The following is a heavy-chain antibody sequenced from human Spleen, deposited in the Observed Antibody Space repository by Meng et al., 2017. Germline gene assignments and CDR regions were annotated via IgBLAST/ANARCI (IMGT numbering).Heavy chain of an antibody. J-gene: IGHJ4*02. D-gene: IGHD3-9*01. CDR2: IWYDGSNK. V-gene: IGHV3-33*08. Sequence: GESLKISCAASGFTVSSNYMSWVRQAPGKGLEWVAVIWYDGSNKYYADSVKGRFTISRDNAKNSLYLQMNSLGAEDTAVYYCARRLRYFDSLSFDYWGQGTLVTVSS. CDR3: ARRLRYFDSLSFDY. CDR1: GFTVSSNY.